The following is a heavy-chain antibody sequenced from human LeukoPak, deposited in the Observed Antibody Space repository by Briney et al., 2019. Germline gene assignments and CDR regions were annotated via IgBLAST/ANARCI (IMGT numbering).Heavy chain of an antibody. Sequence: GASVKVSCKASGYTFTGYYMHWVRQAPGQGHEWMGWINPNSGGTNHAQKFQGRVTMTRDTSISTAYMELSRLRSDDTAVYYCAREEEWELPGKDYYYYYMDVWGKGTTVTVSS. CDR1: GYTFTGYY. V-gene: IGHV1-2*02. CDR2: INPNSGGT. CDR3: AREEEWELPGKDYYYYYMDV. D-gene: IGHD1-26*01. J-gene: IGHJ6*03.